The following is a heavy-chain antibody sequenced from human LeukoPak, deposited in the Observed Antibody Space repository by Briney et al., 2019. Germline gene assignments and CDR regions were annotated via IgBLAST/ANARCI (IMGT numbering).Heavy chain of an antibody. Sequence: SETLSLTCAVYGGSFSGYYWSWIRQPPGKGLEWIGEINHSGSTNYNPSLKSRVTISVDTSKNQFSLKLSSVTAADTAVYYCAIYRGGYNFGFDYWAREPWSPSPQ. CDR3: AIYRGGYNFGFDY. D-gene: IGHD5-24*01. CDR1: GGSFSGYY. J-gene: IGHJ4*02. V-gene: IGHV4-34*01. CDR2: INHSGST.